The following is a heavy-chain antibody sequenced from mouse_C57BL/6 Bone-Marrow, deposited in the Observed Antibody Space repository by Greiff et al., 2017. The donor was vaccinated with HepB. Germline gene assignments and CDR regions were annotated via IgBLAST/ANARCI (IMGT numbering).Heavy chain of an antibody. CDR1: GFTFSDFY. Sequence: DVKLVESGGGLVQSGRSLRLSCATSGFTFSDFYMEWVRQAPGKGLEWIAASRNKANDYTTEYSASVKGRFIVSRDTSQSILYLQMNALRAEDTAIYYCAIDAWGVFYGYHWYFDVWGTGTTVTVPS. D-gene: IGHD2-2*01. V-gene: IGHV7-1*01. CDR2: SRNKANDYTT. J-gene: IGHJ1*03. CDR3: AIDAWGVFYGYHWYFDV.